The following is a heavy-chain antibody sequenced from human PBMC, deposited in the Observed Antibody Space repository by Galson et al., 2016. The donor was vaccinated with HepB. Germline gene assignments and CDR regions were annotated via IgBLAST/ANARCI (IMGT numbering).Heavy chain of an antibody. CDR2: ISTYNGNT. CDR3: VRGGLGV. D-gene: IGHD7-27*01. J-gene: IGHJ6*02. CDR1: GYTFINYG. Sequence: SVKASCKASGYTFINYGISWVRRAPGQGLEWMGWISTYNGNTKYAQKLQDRLTMTTDTPTSTAYMELRSLRYDDTAVYYCVRGGLGVWGQGTTVTVSS. V-gene: IGHV1-18*01.